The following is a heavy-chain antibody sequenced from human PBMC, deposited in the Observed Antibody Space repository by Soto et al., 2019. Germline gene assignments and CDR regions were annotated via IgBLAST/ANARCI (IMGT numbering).Heavy chain of an antibody. CDR3: ARLRMATALIFDY. V-gene: IGHV1-69*13. D-gene: IGHD5-18*01. CDR2: IIPIFGTA. CDR1: GGTFSSYA. Sequence: ASVKVSCKASGGTFSSYAISWVRQAPGQGLEWMGGIIPIFGTANYAQKFQGRVTITADESTSTAYMELSSLRSEDTAVYYCARLRMATALIFDYWGQGTLVTVSS. J-gene: IGHJ4*02.